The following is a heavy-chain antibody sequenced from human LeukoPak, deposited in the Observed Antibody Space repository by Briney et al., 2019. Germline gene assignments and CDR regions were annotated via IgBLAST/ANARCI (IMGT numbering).Heavy chain of an antibody. CDR2: IYYSGIP. J-gene: IGHJ3*02. V-gene: IGHV4-39*07. Sequence: XSXXYXGWIRQPXXXGLGWIGSIYYSGIPYYXPSLKSRVTISVDTXXNQFSLKLSSVTAADTAVYXXXXXXXXXXXXXXXXXIWXXXXXXXVSS. CDR1: XSXXY. CDR3: XXXXXXXXXXXXXXXI.